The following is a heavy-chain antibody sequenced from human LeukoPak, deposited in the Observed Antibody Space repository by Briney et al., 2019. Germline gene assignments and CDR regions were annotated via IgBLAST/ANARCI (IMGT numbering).Heavy chain of an antibody. Sequence: SETLSLTCKVSGYPIGLDYYWVWIRQAPGRGLQWIGGFHRGRIQYNSALKSRVTISIDSSKDQFSLRMWPVTAADTAFYFCARAPSSYESGNGYPNLGWLDPWGQGALVTVSS. J-gene: IGHJ5*02. CDR3: ARAPSSYESGNGYPNLGWLDP. V-gene: IGHV4-38-2*02. D-gene: IGHD5-24*01. CDR2: FHRGRI. CDR1: GYPIGLDYY.